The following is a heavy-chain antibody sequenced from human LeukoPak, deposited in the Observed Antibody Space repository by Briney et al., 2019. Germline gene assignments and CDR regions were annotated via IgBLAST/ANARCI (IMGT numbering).Heavy chain of an antibody. CDR3: AKMITMVRGVINGGYFDY. CDR1: GYSFTSYW. Sequence: GESLKISCKGSGYSFTSYWIGWVRQMPGKGLEWMGIIYPGDSDTRYSPSFQGQVTISADKSISTAYLQWSSLKASDTAMYYCAKMITMVRGVINGGYFDYWGQGTTVTVSS. V-gene: IGHV5-51*01. J-gene: IGHJ4*03. CDR2: IYPGDSDT. D-gene: IGHD3-10*01.